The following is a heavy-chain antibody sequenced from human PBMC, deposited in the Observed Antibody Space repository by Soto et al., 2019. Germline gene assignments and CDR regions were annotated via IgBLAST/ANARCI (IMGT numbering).Heavy chain of an antibody. CDR2: ILHSGST. Sequence: ASETLSLTCLVSGASIISSDWWAWVRQTPGKGLEWLGSILHSGSTYYNPSLKSRLTLSVDTSEDQFSLNLSSVTATDTGVYYCATLPAAMYFYGSDVWGPGTTVTVSS. CDR1: GASIISSDW. V-gene: IGHV4-39*01. D-gene: IGHD2-2*01. CDR3: ATLPAAMYFYGSDV. J-gene: IGHJ6*02.